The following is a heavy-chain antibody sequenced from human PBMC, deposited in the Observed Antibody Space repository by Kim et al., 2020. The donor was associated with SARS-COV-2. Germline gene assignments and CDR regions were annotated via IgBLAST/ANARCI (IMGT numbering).Heavy chain of an antibody. J-gene: IGHJ4*02. D-gene: IGHD3-9*01. CDR3: AGVKGYFDWLEFDY. Sequence: NPSRKSRVTISVATSKTQFSLKLSSVTAADTAVYYCAGVKGYFDWLEFDYWGQGTLVTVSS. V-gene: IGHV4-61*02.